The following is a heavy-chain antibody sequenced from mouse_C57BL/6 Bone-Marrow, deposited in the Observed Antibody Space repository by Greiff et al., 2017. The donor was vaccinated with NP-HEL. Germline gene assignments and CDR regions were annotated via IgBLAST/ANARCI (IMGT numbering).Heavy chain of an antibody. CDR3: ARASNWVFAY. V-gene: IGHV1-64*01. J-gene: IGHJ3*01. CDR1: GYTFTSYW. Sequence: QVQLKQPGAELVKPGASVKLSCRASGYTFTSYWMHWVKQRPGQGLEWIGMIHPNSGSTNYNEKFKSKATLTVDKSSSTAYMQLSSLTSEDSAVYYCARASNWVFAYWGQGTLVTVSA. CDR2: IHPNSGST. D-gene: IGHD4-1*01.